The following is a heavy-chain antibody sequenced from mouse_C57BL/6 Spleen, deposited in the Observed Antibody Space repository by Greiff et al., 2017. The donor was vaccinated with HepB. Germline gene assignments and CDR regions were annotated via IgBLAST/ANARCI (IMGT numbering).Heavy chain of an antibody. CDR1: GFTFSSYA. V-gene: IGHV5-9-1*02. D-gene: IGHD4-1*01. CDR3: TRDGNWDGNYFDY. J-gene: IGHJ2*01. CDR2: ISSGGDYI. Sequence: EVQVVESGEGLVKPGGSLKLSCAASGFTFSSYAMSWVRQTPEKRLEWVAYISSGGDYIYYADTVKGRFTISRDNARNTLYLQMSSLKSEDTAMYYCTRDGNWDGNYFDYWGQGTTLTVSS.